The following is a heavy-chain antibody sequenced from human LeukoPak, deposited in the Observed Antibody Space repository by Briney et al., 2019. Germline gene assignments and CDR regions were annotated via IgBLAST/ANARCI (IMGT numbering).Heavy chain of an antibody. CDR3: AKDGAHIAIWFDP. CDR1: GFTFSSYA. J-gene: IGHJ5*02. V-gene: IGHV3-23*01. CDR2: ISGSGGRT. Sequence: PGASLRLSCAASGFTFSSYAMSWVSQAPGKGLEWVSAISGSGGRTYYADSVKGRFTISRDNSKNTLYLQMNSLRAEDTAVYYCAKDGAHIAIWFDPWGQGTLVTVSS. D-gene: IGHD3-3*01.